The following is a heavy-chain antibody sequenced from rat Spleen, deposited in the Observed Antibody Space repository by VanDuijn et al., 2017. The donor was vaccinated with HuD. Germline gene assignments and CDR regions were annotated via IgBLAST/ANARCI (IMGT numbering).Heavy chain of an antibody. CDR2: ITSGGSNT. CDR3: AKRGWYYFDY. CDR1: GFTFSSFA. V-gene: IGHV5-25*01. Sequence: EVQVVESGGGLVQPGRSLKLSCPASGFTFSSFAMAWVRQAPKKGLEWVATITSGGSNTYYPDSVKGRFTISRDNAKSTLYLQMDSLRSEDTATYYCAKRGWYYFDYWGQGVMVTVSS. J-gene: IGHJ2*01.